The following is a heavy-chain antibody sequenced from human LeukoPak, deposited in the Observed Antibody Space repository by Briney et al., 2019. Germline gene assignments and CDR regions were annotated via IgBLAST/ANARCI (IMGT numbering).Heavy chain of an antibody. D-gene: IGHD2-2*01. J-gene: IGHJ4*03. V-gene: IGHV1-8*01. CDR1: GYTLSNYD. CDR3: ARGRPHAE. Sequence: ASVKVSCKASGYTLSNYDINWIRQATGQGLDWMGWVSPKTGDTGYTQKFRGRVTMTWNTSINTAYMELSGLRSDDTAVYYCARGRPHAEWGQGTPVTVSS. CDR2: VSPKTGDT.